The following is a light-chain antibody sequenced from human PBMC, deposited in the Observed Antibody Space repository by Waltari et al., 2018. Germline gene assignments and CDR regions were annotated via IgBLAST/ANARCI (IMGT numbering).Light chain of an antibody. Sequence: DVVMNQSPLSLPVTLGQPASIPCRSSQSLVHSDGNTYLNWFHQRPGQSPRRLIYKVSNRDSGVPDRFSGSGSGTDFTLKISRVEAEDVGVYYCMQGTHWPRTFGQGTKVEIK. CDR3: MQGTHWPRT. V-gene: IGKV2-30*02. CDR1: QSLVHSDGNTY. J-gene: IGKJ1*01. CDR2: KVS.